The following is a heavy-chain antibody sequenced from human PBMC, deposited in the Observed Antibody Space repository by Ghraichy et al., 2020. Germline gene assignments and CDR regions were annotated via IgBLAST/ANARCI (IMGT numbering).Heavy chain of an antibody. V-gene: IGHV6-1*01. CDR2: TYHTSKWYY. J-gene: IGHJ4*02. Sequence: SQTLSLTCAISGDSVSKNGVAWNWIRQSPSRGLEWLGRTYHTSKWYYAYAISVKSRITINPDTSKNQFSLQLNSVTPEDTAVYYCARGHNFAYDYWGQGTLVTVSS. D-gene: IGHD1-1*01. CDR1: GDSVSKNGVA. CDR3: ARGHNFAYDY.